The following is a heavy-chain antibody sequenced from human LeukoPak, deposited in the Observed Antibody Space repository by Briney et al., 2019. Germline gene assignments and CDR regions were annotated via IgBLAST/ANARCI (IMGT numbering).Heavy chain of an antibody. Sequence: GESLKISCQGSGYSFTNSWIGWVRQMPGKGLEWMGIIYPADSDTKYSPSFQGQVTISADKSISTAYLQWSSLRASDTAMYYCARVWYSGYGFGYWGQGTLVTISS. V-gene: IGHV5-51*01. CDR1: GYSFTNSW. J-gene: IGHJ4*02. D-gene: IGHD5-12*01. CDR3: ARVWYSGYGFGY. CDR2: IYPADSDT.